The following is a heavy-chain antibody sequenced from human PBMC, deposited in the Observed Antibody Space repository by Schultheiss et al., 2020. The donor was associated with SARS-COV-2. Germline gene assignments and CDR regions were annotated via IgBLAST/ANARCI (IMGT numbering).Heavy chain of an antibody. Sequence: GESLKISCAASGFTFSSYAMHWVRQAPGKGLEWVSAISGSGGSTYYADSVKGRFTISRDNSKNTLYLQMNSLRAEDTAVYYCARDEQWLPNNWFDPWGQGTLVTVSS. CDR3: ARDEQWLPNNWFDP. D-gene: IGHD6-19*01. V-gene: IGHV3-23*01. J-gene: IGHJ5*02. CDR1: GFTFSSYA. CDR2: ISGSGGST.